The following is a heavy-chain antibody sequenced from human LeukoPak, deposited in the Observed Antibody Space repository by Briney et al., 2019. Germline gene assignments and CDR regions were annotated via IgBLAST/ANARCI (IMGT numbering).Heavy chain of an antibody. V-gene: IGHV1-2*02. CDR3: ARDRVGGVIVTFPDY. Sequence: GASVKVSCKASGYTFTRHYMHWVRQAPGQGLEWMGWINPNSGGTNYAQKFQGRVTMTRDTSISTAYMELSRLRSDDTAVYYCARDRVGGVIVTFPDYWGQGTLVTVSS. CDR2: INPNSGGT. CDR1: GYTFTRHY. D-gene: IGHD3-16*02. J-gene: IGHJ4*02.